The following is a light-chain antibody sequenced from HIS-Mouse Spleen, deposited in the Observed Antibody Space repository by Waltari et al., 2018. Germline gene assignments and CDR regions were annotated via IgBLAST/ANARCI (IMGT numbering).Light chain of an antibody. J-gene: IGKJ4*01. V-gene: IGKV1-9*01. CDR1: QGISSY. Sequence: DIQLTQSPSFLSASVGDRVTITCRASQGISSYLVWYQQKPRKAPKLLIYAASTLQSGVPSRFSGSGSGTEFTLTISSLQPEDFATYYCQQLNSYPQETFGGGTKVEIK. CDR3: QQLNSYPQET. CDR2: AAS.